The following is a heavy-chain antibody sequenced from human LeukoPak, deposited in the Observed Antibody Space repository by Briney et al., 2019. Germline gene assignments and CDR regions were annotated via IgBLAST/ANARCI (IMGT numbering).Heavy chain of an antibody. V-gene: IGHV3-48*03. J-gene: IGHJ3*02. CDR2: ISSSGSNI. CDR1: GFTFSRYE. CDR3: ARGGNIGYNYNAFDM. D-gene: IGHD3-22*01. Sequence: GGSLRLSCAASGFTFSRYEMNWVRLAPGKGLEWVSFISSSGSNIYYADSVKGRFTISRDNAKNSLNLQMNSLRAEDTAVYYCARGGNIGYNYNAFDMWGQGTMVTVSA.